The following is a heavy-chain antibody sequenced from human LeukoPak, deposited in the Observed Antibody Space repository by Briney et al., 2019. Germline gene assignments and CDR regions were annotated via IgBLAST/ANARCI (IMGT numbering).Heavy chain of an antibody. CDR3: ASVRGTYQFDAFDI. D-gene: IGHD1-26*01. J-gene: IGHJ3*02. CDR1: GFTFSSYW. CDR2: INGDGSST. Sequence: GGSLKLSCAASGFTFSSYWMHWVRQAPGKGLVWVSRINGDGSSTAYADSVKGRFTISRDNAKNTLYLQMNSLRAEDTAVYYCASVRGTYQFDAFDIWGQGTMVTVSS. V-gene: IGHV3-74*01.